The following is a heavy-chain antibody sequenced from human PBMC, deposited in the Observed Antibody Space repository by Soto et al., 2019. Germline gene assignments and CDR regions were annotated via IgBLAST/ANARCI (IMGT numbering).Heavy chain of an antibody. CDR3: AKDRGNSPFGINGMDV. Sequence: GSLRLSCAASGFTFSSYAMSWVRQAPGKGLEWVSAISGSGGSTYYADSVKGRFTISRDNSKNTLYLQMNSLRAEDTAVYYCAKDRGNSPFGINGMDVWGQETTGTVSS. CDR1: GFTFSSYA. V-gene: IGHV3-23*01. J-gene: IGHJ6*02. CDR2: ISGSGGST. D-gene: IGHD1-7*01.